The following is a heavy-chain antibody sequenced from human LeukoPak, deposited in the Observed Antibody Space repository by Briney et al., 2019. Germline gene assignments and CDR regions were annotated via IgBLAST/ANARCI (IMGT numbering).Heavy chain of an antibody. CDR1: GFTFSSYW. V-gene: IGHV3-74*01. CDR3: ARGRPHGNDY. D-gene: IGHD4-23*01. Sequence: GGSLRLSCAASGFTFSSYWMNWVRQAPGKGLVWLSRIASDGSSTTYADSVKGRFSISRDNAKNTLYLQMNSLRVEDTAVYYCARGRPHGNDYWGQGTLVTVSS. J-gene: IGHJ4*02. CDR2: IASDGSST.